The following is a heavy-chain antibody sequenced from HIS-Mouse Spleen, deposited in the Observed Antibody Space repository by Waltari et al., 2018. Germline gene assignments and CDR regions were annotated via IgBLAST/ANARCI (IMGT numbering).Heavy chain of an antibody. CDR1: GGSISSSSYY. V-gene: IGHV4-39*07. CDR3: AREIPYSSSWYDWYFDL. J-gene: IGHJ2*01. CDR2: ISSSGRT. D-gene: IGHD6-13*01. Sequence: QLQLQESGPGLVKPSETLSLTCTVSGGSISSSSYYWGWIRQPPGKGREWIGSISSSGRTYYNPSLKSRVTISVDTSKNQFSLKLSSVTAADTAVYYCAREIPYSSSWYDWYFDLWGRGTLVTVSS.